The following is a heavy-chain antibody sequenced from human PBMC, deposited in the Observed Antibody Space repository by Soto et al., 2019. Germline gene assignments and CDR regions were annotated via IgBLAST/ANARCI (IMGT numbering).Heavy chain of an antibody. V-gene: IGHV4-4*02. CDR2: IYHSGTT. CDR1: GGSISSTNW. CDR3: AFPATADFDY. J-gene: IGHJ4*02. D-gene: IGHD6-13*01. Sequence: QVQLQESGPGLVKPSGTLSLTCAVSGGSISSTNWWTWVRQSPGRGLEWIGEIYHSGTTNYSPSLKSRVNIAVAMSTTHLSPTLISVTAADTAVYYCAFPATADFDYWGKGILVTVSS.